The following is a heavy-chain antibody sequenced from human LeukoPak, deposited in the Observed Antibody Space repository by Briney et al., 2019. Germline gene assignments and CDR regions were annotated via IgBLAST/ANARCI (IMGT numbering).Heavy chain of an antibody. D-gene: IGHD2-15*01. Sequence: SVKVSCKASGGTFSSYAISWVRQAPGQGLEWMGRIIPIFGTANYAQKFQGRVTITTDESTSTAYMELSSLRSEDTAVYYCAALYCSGGSCYSRSSSYYYYYMGVWGKGTTVTVSS. V-gene: IGHV1-69*05. CDR1: GGTFSSYA. CDR2: IIPIFGTA. CDR3: AALYCSGGSCYSRSSSYYYYYMGV. J-gene: IGHJ6*03.